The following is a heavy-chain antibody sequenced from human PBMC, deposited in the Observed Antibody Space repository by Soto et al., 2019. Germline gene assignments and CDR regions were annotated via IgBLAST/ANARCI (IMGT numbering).Heavy chain of an antibody. D-gene: IGHD3-22*01. CDR2: IIPIFGTA. CDR1: GGTFSSYA. J-gene: IGHJ6*02. Sequence: SVKVSCKASGGTFSSYAISWVRQAPGQGLEWMGGIIPIFGTANYAQKFQGRVTITADESTSTAYTELSSLRSEDTAVYYCARGRTYYYDSSGYYALNYYYYYGMDVWGQGTTVTVSS. CDR3: ARGRTYYYDSSGYYALNYYYYYGMDV. V-gene: IGHV1-69*13.